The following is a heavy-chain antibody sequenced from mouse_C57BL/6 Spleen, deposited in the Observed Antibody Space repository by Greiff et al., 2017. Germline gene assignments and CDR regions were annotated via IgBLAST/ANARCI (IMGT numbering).Heavy chain of an antibody. CDR1: GYAFSSSW. D-gene: IGHD1-1*01. CDR2: IYPGDGDT. Sequence: VQLQESGPELVKPGASVKISCKASGYAFSSSWMNWVKQRPGKGLEWIGRIYPGDGDTNYNGKFKGKATLTADKSSSTAYMQLSSLTSEDSAVYVCERSLLTTVVGAIDYWGQGTLVTVSS. J-gene: IGHJ4*01. CDR3: ERSLLTTVVGAIDY. V-gene: IGHV1-82*01.